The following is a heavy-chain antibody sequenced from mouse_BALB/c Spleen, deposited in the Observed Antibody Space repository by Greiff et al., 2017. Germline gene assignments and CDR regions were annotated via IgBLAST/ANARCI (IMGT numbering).Heavy chain of an antibody. Sequence: DVHLVESGGGLVKPGGSLKLSCAASGFTFSSYAMSWVRQSPEKRLEWVAEISSGGSYTYYPDTVTGRFTISRDNAKNTLYLEMSRLRSEDTAMYYCAREDGYPPWFAYWGQGTLVTVSA. V-gene: IGHV5-9-4*01. J-gene: IGHJ3*01. CDR3: AREDGYPPWFAY. CDR1: GFTFSSYA. CDR2: ISSGGSYT. D-gene: IGHD2-3*01.